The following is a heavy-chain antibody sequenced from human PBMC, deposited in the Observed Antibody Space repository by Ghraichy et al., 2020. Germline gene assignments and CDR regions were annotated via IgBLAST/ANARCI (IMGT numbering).Heavy chain of an antibody. V-gene: IGHV4-59*01. D-gene: IGHD2-15*01. Sequence: SETLSLTCTVSGGSISSYYWSWIRQPPGKGLEWIGYIYYSGSTNYNPSLKSRVTISVDTSKNQFSLKLSSVTAADTAASYCSRDPEKDISLRGAFDIWGQGTMVTVSS. CDR1: GGSISSYY. CDR2: IYYSGST. J-gene: IGHJ3*02. CDR3: SRDPEKDISLRGAFDI.